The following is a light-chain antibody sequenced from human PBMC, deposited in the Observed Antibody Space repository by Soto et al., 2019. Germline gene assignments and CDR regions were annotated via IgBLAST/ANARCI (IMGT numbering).Light chain of an antibody. CDR3: SSYTAYTTLWV. Sequence: QSALTQPTSVSGSPGQSITISCTGSSNDIGAYNYVSWYQQHPGKAPRLLIHGVRDRPSGVPSRFSASKSGLTASLTISGLQAEDEADYYCSSYTAYTTLWVFGGGTKVTVL. CDR2: GVR. V-gene: IGLV2-14*01. CDR1: SNDIGAYNY. J-gene: IGLJ3*02.